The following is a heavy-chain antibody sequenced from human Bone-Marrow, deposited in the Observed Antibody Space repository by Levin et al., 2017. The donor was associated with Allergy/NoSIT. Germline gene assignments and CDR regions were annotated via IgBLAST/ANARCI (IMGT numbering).Heavy chain of an antibody. D-gene: IGHD3-3*01. CDR2: INPNSGGT. CDR1: GYTFTGYY. V-gene: IGHV1-2*02. Sequence: GESLKISCKASGYTFTGYYMHWVRQAPGQGLEWMGWINPNSGGTNYAQKFQGRVTMTRDTSISTAYMELSRLRSDDTAVYYCARDEAYYDFWSGYYRSYWWYFDLWGRGTLVTVSS. CDR3: ARDEAYYDFWSGYYRSYWWYFDL. J-gene: IGHJ2*01.